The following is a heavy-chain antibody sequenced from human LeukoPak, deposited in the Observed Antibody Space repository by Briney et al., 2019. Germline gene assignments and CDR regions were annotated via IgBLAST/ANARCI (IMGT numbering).Heavy chain of an antibody. V-gene: IGHV1-18*01. J-gene: IGHJ4*02. CDR3: ARDEVAVAGKRVDY. D-gene: IGHD6-19*01. CDR1: GYTFTSYG. Sequence: ASVKVSCKASGYTFTSYGISWARQAPGQGLEWMGWISGYNGNTNYAQKLQGRVTMTTDTSTSTAYMEVRSLRSDDTAVYYCARDEVAVAGKRVDYWGQGTLVTVSS. CDR2: ISGYNGNT.